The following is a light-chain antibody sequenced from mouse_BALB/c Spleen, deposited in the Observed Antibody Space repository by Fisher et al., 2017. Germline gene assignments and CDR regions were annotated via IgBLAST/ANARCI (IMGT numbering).Light chain of an antibody. Sequence: IVMTQTTAILSASPGEKVTMTCRASSSVSYMHWYQQKSGTSPKRWIYDTSKLASGVPARFSGSGSGTSYSLTISRMEAEDVATYYCQQGSSIPFTFGSGTKLEIK. CDR2: DTS. J-gene: IGKJ4*01. V-gene: IGKV4-59*01. CDR3: QQGSSIPFT. CDR1: SSVSY.